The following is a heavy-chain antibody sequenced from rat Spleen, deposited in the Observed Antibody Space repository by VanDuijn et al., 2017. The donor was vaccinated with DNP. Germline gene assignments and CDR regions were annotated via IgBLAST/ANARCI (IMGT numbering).Heavy chain of an antibody. CDR3: TREDIYYYSGALDY. CDR1: GFTFNIYW. V-gene: IGHV5-31*01. D-gene: IGHD1-1*01. Sequence: EVHLVESGGGLVQPGRSLKLSCVASGFTFNIYWMTWIRQAPGKGLEWVASITNTGETTYYSGSVKGRFTISRDNAENTLYLQMDSLRSEDTATYYCTREDIYYYSGALDYWGQGVMVTVSS. CDR2: ITNTGETT. J-gene: IGHJ2*01.